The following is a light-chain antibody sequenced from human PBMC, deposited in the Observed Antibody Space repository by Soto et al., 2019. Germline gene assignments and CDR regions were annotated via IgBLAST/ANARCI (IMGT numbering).Light chain of an antibody. CDR1: SSDVGSNNY. V-gene: IGLV2-14*01. CDR2: EVN. J-gene: IGLJ3*02. Sequence: QSALTQPASVSGSPGQSITISCTGTSSDVGSNNYVSWYRQHPGKAPTLMIYEVNNRPSGVSNRFSGSIDTSSNSASLTISGLKTEDEADYYCQSYDSSNPVVIGGGTKLTVL. CDR3: QSYDSSNPVV.